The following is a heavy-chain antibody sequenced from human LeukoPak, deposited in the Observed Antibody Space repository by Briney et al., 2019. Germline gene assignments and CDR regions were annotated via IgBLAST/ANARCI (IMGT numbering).Heavy chain of an antibody. V-gene: IGHV4-34*01. CDR2: IYYSGST. CDR1: GGSFSGYY. Sequence: SETLSLTCAVYGGSFSGYYWSWIRQPPGKGLEWIGSIYYSGSTYYNPSLESRITISVDTSKNQFSLKLTSVTAADTAVYYCARDDFWSGYYGFDPWGQGTLVTVSS. D-gene: IGHD3-3*01. CDR3: ARDDFWSGYYGFDP. J-gene: IGHJ5*02.